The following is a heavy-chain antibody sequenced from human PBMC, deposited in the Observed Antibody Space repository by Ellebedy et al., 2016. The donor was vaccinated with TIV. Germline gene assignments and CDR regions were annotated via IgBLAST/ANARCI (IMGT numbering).Heavy chain of an antibody. CDR3: ATEAAGTYNFDY. D-gene: IGHD5-18*01. Sequence: ASVKVSXXASGYTFRKYAMHWVRQAPGQGLEWMGIINPSGGFTNYAQKFQDSRLTLTRDTSTTTVYMEMSSLRSEDTAVYYCATEAAGTYNFDYWGQGTLVTVSS. CDR1: GYTFRKYA. J-gene: IGHJ4*02. CDR2: INPSGGFT. V-gene: IGHV1-46*01.